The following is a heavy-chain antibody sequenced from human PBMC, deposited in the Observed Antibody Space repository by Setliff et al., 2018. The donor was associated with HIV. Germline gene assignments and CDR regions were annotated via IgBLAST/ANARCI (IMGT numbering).Heavy chain of an antibody. CDR3: ARNYYDSSGYYFEAFDI. Sequence: SETLSLTCAVSSYSISSGYYWDWIRQPPGKGLEWIGSIYHSGSTYYNPSLKSRVTISVDTSKNQFSLKLSSVTAADTAVYYCARNYYDSSGYYFEAFDIWGQGTMVTVSS. D-gene: IGHD3-22*01. CDR1: SYSISSGYY. J-gene: IGHJ3*02. V-gene: IGHV4-38-2*01. CDR2: IYHSGST.